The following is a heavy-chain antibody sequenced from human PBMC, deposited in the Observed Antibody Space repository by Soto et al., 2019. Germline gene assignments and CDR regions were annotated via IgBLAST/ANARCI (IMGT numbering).Heavy chain of an antibody. J-gene: IGHJ4*02. CDR2: FYPADPQT. CDR1: GYSFTDSW. Sequence: GESLKISCKGSGYSFTDSWIGWVRQMPGKGLEWMGIFYPADPQTKHSPSFIGQVTMSADKSINTAYLQWSSLQASDTAMYYCATSTEVTGIFGYWGQGTQVTVSS. V-gene: IGHV5-51*01. D-gene: IGHD2-21*02. CDR3: ATSTEVTGIFGY.